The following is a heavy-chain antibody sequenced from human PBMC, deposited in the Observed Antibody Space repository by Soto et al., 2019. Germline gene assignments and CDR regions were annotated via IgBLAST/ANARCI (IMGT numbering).Heavy chain of an antibody. D-gene: IGHD6-13*01. Sequence: PGESLKISCKGSGYSFTSYWISWLRQMPGKGLEWMGRIDPSDSYTNYSPSFQGHVTISADKSISTAYLQWSSLKASDTAMYYCARRPPKGIAAAANWSDPWGQGTQVTVSS. CDR3: ARRPPKGIAAAANWSDP. J-gene: IGHJ5*02. V-gene: IGHV5-10-1*01. CDR2: IDPSDSYT. CDR1: GYSFTSYW.